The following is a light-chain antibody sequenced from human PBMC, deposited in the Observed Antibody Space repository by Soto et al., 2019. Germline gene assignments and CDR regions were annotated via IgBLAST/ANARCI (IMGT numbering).Light chain of an antibody. Sequence: QSVLTQPASVSGSPGQSITISCTGTSSDVGGYNYVSWYQHHPGKAPKLMIYGVSDRPSGVSNRFSGSKSGNTASLTISGLQAEDEADYYCSSYTSSSTLDYVFANGTKLTVL. CDR1: SSDVGGYNY. CDR3: SSYTSSSTLDYV. J-gene: IGLJ1*01. V-gene: IGLV2-14*01. CDR2: GVS.